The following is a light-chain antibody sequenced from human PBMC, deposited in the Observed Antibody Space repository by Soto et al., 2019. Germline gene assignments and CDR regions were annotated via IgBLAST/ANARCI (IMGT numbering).Light chain of an antibody. Sequence: EIVLTQSPATLSLSPGERATLSCRASQSVSSYLAWYQQKPGQAPRLLIYDGSNRATGIPARFSGSGSGTDFTLTISSLEPEDFAVYYCQQRSNWPPGFRTLGGGTKVEIK. CDR1: QSVSSY. J-gene: IGKJ4*01. CDR2: DGS. CDR3: QQRSNWPPGFRT. V-gene: IGKV3-11*01.